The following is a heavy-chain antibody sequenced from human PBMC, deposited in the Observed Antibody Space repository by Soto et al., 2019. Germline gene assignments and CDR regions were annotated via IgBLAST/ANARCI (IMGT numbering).Heavy chain of an antibody. V-gene: IGHV3-23*01. Sequence: EVQLLESGGGLVQPGGSLRLSCAASGFTFSSYAMCWVRQAPGKGLEWVSAISGSGGSTYYADSVKGRFTISRDNSKNTLYLQMNSLRAEDTAVYYCAKEVPGFDYYDSSGQPGYFDYWGQGTLVTVSS. CDR1: GFTFSSYA. CDR3: AKEVPGFDYYDSSGQPGYFDY. CDR2: ISGSGGST. D-gene: IGHD3-22*01. J-gene: IGHJ4*02.